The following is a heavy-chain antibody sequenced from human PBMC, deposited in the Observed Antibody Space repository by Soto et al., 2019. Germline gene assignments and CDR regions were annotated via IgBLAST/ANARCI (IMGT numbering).Heavy chain of an antibody. CDR1: GDSIGTGGYY. CDR3: ATNHDDISGRTPLLFDS. Sequence: QVQLQESGPGLVKPSQTLSLTCTVSGDSIGTGGYYWDWIRQHPGKGPEWIGYIHYSGSTYYNPSLKSRLTISLDTSKNQFSLHLSSVTAADPAVYYCATNHDDISGRTPLLFDSWGQGTLVTVSS. J-gene: IGHJ4*02. CDR2: IHYSGST. D-gene: IGHD3-22*01. V-gene: IGHV4-31*03.